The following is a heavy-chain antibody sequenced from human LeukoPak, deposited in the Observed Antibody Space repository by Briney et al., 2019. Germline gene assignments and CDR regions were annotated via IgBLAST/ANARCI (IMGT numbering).Heavy chain of an antibody. CDR3: ARGLRAVGTTLDY. J-gene: IGHJ4*02. V-gene: IGHV3-49*04. CDR2: LYGGTI. D-gene: IGHD1-7*01. CDR1: GFTFGDYS. Sequence: PGRSLRLSCTASGFTFGDYSVNWVRQAPGKGLEWVALLYGGTIEYGASVKGRFSISRGDSKTIAYLQMNNLKTEDTGVYYCARGLRAVGTTLDYWGQGTLVTVSS.